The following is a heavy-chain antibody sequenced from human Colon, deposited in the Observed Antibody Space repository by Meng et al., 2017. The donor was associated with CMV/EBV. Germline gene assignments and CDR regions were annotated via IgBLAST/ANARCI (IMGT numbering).Heavy chain of an antibody. D-gene: IGHD4-23*01. J-gene: IGHJ4*02. CDR3: ARWGNNKIMDY. V-gene: IGHV3-33*08. Sequence: GESLKISCAASGFTFSGSAMHWVRQAPGKGLEWVAVIWWDGSTTYYADSVKGRFTISRDNSKRTLFLHMNSLRAEDTALYYCARWGNNKIMDYWGQGTLVTVSS. CDR2: IWWDGSTT. CDR1: GFTFSGSA.